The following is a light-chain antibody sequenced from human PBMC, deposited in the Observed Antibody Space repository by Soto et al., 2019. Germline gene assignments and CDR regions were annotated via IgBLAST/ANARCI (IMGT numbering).Light chain of an antibody. CDR1: RTLLRGY. J-gene: IGKJ1*01. V-gene: IGKV3D-20*01. Sequence: EVTLTQSPATVSLSPGETATLSCGASRTLLRGYLAWYQQRPGLAPRLIIYDVSRRATGIPDRFSGSGSGTEFILSISRVEPEDFAVYYCQNYYGSWTFGQGTKVEIK. CDR3: QNYYGSWT. CDR2: DVS.